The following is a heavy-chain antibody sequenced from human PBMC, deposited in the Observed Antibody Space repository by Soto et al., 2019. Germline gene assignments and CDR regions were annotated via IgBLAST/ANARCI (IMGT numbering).Heavy chain of an antibody. D-gene: IGHD2-15*01. J-gene: IGHJ6*02. Sequence: ASVKVSCKASGYTFTSYAMHLVRQAPGQRLEWMGWINAGNGNTKYSQKFQGRVTITRDTSASTAYMELSSLRSEDTAVYYCASGCSGGSCSYYYYGMDVWGQGTTVTVSS. CDR2: INAGNGNT. CDR3: ASGCSGGSCSYYYYGMDV. CDR1: GYTFTSYA. V-gene: IGHV1-3*01.